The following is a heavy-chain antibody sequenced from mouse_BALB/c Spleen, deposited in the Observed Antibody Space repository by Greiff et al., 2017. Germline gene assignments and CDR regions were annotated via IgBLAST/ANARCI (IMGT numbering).Heavy chain of an antibody. CDR2: ISSGGST. CDR3: ARAEDY. Sequence: EVMLVESGGGLVKPGGSLKLSCAASGFTFSSYAMSWVRQTPEKRLEWVASISSGGSTYYPDSVKGRFTIPRDNARNILYLQMSSLRSEDTAMYYCARAEDYWGQGTTLTVSS. CDR1: GFTFSSYA. V-gene: IGHV5-6-5*01. J-gene: IGHJ2*01.